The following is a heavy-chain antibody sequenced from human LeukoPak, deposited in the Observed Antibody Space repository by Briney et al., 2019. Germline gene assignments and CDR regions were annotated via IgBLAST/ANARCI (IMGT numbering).Heavy chain of an antibody. J-gene: IGHJ4*02. V-gene: IGHV5-51*01. CDR2: IYPGDSDT. Sequence: GESLKISCKGSGYSFTSYWIGWVRQMPGKGLEWMGIIYPGDSDTRYSPSFQGQVAISADKSISTAYLQWSSLKASDTAMYYCARHGYSSGWYEGYFDYWGQGTLVTVSS. CDR3: ARHGYSSGWYEGYFDY. D-gene: IGHD6-19*01. CDR1: GYSFTSYW.